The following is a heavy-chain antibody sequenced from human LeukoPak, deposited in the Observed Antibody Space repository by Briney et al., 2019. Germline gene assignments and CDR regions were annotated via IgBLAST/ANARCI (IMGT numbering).Heavy chain of an antibody. D-gene: IGHD1-26*01. V-gene: IGHV4-59*08. CDR1: GGSFSGYY. Sequence: PSETLSLTCAVYGGSFSGYYWSWIRQPPGKGLEWIGYIYYSGSTNYNPSLKSRVTISVDTSKNQFSLKLSSVTAADTAVYYCAGSGSYYDFDYWGQGTLVTVSS. CDR2: IYYSGST. J-gene: IGHJ4*02. CDR3: AGSGSYYDFDY.